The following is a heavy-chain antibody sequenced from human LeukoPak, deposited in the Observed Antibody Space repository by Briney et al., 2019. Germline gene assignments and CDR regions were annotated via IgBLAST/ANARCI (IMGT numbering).Heavy chain of an antibody. CDR2: IYYSGST. V-gene: IGHV4-39*07. D-gene: IGHD6-19*01. CDR1: GGSISSSSYY. J-gene: IGHJ4*02. Sequence: SETLSLTCTVSGGSISSSSYYWGWIRQPPGKGLEWIGSIYYSGSTYYNPSLKSRVTISVDTSKNQFSLKLSSVTAADTAVYYCARGIAVYRGDYFDYWGQGTLVTVSS. CDR3: ARGIAVYRGDYFDY.